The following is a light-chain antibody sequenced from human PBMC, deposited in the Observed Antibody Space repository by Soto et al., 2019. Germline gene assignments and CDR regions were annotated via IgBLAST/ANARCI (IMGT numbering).Light chain of an antibody. Sequence: QLVLTQPPSVFGAPGQRVTISCTGSSSNIGAGYDVHWYQQLPGTAPKLLIYGNSNRPSGVPDRFSGSKSGTSASLAITGLQAEDEADYYCQSYDSSLNWVFGGGTKLTVL. V-gene: IGLV1-40*01. CDR3: QSYDSSLNWV. J-gene: IGLJ3*02. CDR1: SSNIGAGYD. CDR2: GNS.